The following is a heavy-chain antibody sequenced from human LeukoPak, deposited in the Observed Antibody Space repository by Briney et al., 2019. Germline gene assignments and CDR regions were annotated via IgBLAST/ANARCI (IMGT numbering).Heavy chain of an antibody. D-gene: IGHD3-3*01. CDR1: GYTFTSYA. Sequence: GASVKVSCKASGYTFTSYAMNWVRQAPGQGLEWMGWINTNTGNPTYAQGFTGRFVFSLDTSVSTAYLQISSLKAEDTAVYYCARDGGQDFWSGYYTPYYYYYYMDVWGKGTTVTVSS. J-gene: IGHJ6*03. V-gene: IGHV7-4-1*02. CDR3: ARDGGQDFWSGYYTPYYYYYYMDV. CDR2: INTNTGNP.